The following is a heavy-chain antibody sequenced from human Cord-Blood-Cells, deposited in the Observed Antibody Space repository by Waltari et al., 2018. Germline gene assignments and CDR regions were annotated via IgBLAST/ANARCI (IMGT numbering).Heavy chain of an antibody. CDR1: GGSISSGGYY. CDR2: IYDSGST. Sequence: QVQLQESGPGLVKPSQTLSLTCTVSGGSISSGGYYWSWIRQHPGKGLEWIGYIYDSGSTYYNPSLKSRVTISVDTSKSQLSLKLSSVTAADTAVYYCARDTRSSSWYFDYWGQGTLVTVSS. D-gene: IGHD6-13*01. J-gene: IGHJ4*02. V-gene: IGHV4-31*03. CDR3: ARDTRSSSWYFDY.